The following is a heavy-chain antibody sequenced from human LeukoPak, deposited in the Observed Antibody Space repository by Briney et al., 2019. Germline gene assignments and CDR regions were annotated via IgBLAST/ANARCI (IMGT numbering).Heavy chain of an antibody. CDR3: AREQTMVRGVPNWFDP. Sequence: SVKVSCKASGGTFSSYVISWVRQAPGQGLEWMGGIIPIFGTANYAQKFQGRVTITADKSTSTAYMEPSSLRSEDTAVYYCAREQTMVRGVPNWFDPWGQGTLVTVSS. CDR1: GGTFSSYV. J-gene: IGHJ5*02. CDR2: IIPIFGTA. D-gene: IGHD3-10*01. V-gene: IGHV1-69*06.